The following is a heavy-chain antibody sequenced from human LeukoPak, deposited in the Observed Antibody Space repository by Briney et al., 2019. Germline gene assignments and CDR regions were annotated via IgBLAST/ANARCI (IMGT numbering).Heavy chain of an antibody. CDR2: INSDGSST. CDR3: ARGRGGPPFDF. Sequence: PGGSLRLSCAASGFTFSSYWMHWVRQAPGKGLVWVSRINSDGSSTSYADSVKGRFTISRDNSKNTLYLQMGSLRIDDSALYYCARGRGGPPFDFWGHGTLITVSS. D-gene: IGHD3-10*01. CDR1: GFTFSSYW. J-gene: IGHJ4*01. V-gene: IGHV3-74*01.